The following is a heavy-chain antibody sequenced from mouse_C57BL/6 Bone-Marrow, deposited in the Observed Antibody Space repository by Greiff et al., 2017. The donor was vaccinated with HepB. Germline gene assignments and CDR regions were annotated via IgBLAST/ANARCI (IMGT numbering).Heavy chain of an antibody. CDR1: GYSITSGYY. Sequence: ESGPGLVKPSQSLSLTCSVTGYSITSGYYWNWIRQFPGNKLEWMGYISYDGSNNYNPSLKNRISITRDTSKNQFFLKLNSVTTEDTATYYCARSFMEGYAMDYWGQGTSVTVSS. CDR3: ARSFMEGYAMDY. J-gene: IGHJ4*01. D-gene: IGHD1-1*01. V-gene: IGHV3-6*01. CDR2: ISYDGSN.